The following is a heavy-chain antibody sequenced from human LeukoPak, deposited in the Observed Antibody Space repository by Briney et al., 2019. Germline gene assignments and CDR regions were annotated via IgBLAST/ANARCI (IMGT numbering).Heavy chain of an antibody. V-gene: IGHV4-34*01. D-gene: IGHD3-3*01. CDR3: ARGGTDFWSGYYTFVDV. CDR2: INHSGST. J-gene: IGHJ6*02. CDR1: GGSFSGYY. Sequence: TLSLTCAVYGGSFSGYYWSWIRQPPGKGLEWIGEINHSGSTNYNPSLKSRITISVDTSKNQFSLKLSSVTAADTAVYYCARGGTDFWSGYYTFVDVWGQGTTVTVSS.